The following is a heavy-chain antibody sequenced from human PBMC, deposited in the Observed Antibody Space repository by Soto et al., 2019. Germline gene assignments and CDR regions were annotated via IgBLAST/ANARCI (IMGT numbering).Heavy chain of an antibody. J-gene: IGHJ4*02. CDR2: TRNKANGYTT. Sequence: EVQLVESGGGLVQPGGSLRLSCAASGFTLSDHYMDWVRQAPGKGLEWVGRTRNKANGYTTEYAASVKGRFTISRDDSKNSLYLQMISLITEDTALYYCAREPQLTSVTVFDYWGQGTPVTVSS. D-gene: IGHD4-17*01. V-gene: IGHV3-72*01. CDR3: AREPQLTSVTVFDY. CDR1: GFTLSDHY.